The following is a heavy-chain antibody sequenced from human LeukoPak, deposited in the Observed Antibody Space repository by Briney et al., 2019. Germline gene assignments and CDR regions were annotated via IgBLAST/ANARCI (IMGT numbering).Heavy chain of an antibody. D-gene: IGHD3-22*01. J-gene: IGHJ4*02. CDR3: ASTTYYYDSSGYYFLDY. CDR2: IYNSGST. CDR1: GDSIRSYH. V-gene: IGHV4-4*07. Sequence: SETLSLTCTVSGDSIRSYHWSWIRQPAGKGLEWIGRIYNSGSTNYNPSLQNRVTMSVDTSKNQFSLKLSSVTAADTAVYYCASTTYYYDSSGYYFLDYWGQGTLVTVSS.